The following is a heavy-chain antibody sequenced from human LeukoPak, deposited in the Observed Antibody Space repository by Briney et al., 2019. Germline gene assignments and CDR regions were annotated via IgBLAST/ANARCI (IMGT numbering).Heavy chain of an antibody. CDR1: GYSFTSYW. V-gene: IGHV5-51*01. D-gene: IGHD3-22*01. Sequence: HGESLKISCKGSGYSFTSYWIGWVRQLPGKGLGWMGVIYPSDSDTRYSPSFQGQVTISADKSINTTYLQWSSLKASDTAMYYCATLWGDFDSGGNYYFSSYWGQGTLVTVSS. CDR3: ATLWGDFDSGGNYYFSSY. J-gene: IGHJ4*02. CDR2: IYPSDSDT.